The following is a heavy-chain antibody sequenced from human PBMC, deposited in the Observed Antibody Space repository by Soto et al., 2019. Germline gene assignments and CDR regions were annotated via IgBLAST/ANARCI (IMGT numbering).Heavy chain of an antibody. CDR1: GFTFSSYS. CDR2: ISSSSSTI. J-gene: IGHJ3*02. CDR3: ARDWDWYRGGDCQSNYVDAFDI. V-gene: IGHV3-48*02. D-gene: IGHD2-21*02. Sequence: GGSLRLSCAASGFTFSSYSMNWVRQAPGKGLEWVSYISSSSSTIYYADSVKGRFTISRDNAKNSLYLQMNSLRDEDTAVYYCARDWDWYRGGDCQSNYVDAFDIWGQGTMVTVSS.